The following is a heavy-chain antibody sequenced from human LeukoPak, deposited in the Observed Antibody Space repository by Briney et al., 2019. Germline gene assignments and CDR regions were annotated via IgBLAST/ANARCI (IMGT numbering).Heavy chain of an antibody. D-gene: IGHD6-6*01. Sequence: SWVRQSPGKGLEWVGSFYDSASTYFNPSLKSRVTISVDTSKNQFSLKLSSVTAADTAVYYCASSIAARVYWGQGTLVTVSS. J-gene: IGHJ4*02. CDR2: FYDSAST. V-gene: IGHV4-30-4*08. CDR3: ASSIAARVY.